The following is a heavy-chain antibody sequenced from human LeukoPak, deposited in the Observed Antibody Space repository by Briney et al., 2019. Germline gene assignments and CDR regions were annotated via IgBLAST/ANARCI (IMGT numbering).Heavy chain of an antibody. CDR1: GYTFTSYG. J-gene: IGHJ4*02. CDR2: ISAYNGNT. CDR3: ARDRPPFDFWSGYYRFDY. V-gene: IGHV1-18*01. D-gene: IGHD3-3*01. Sequence: ASVTVSCTASGYTFTSYGISWVRQAPGQGLEWMGWISAYNGNTNYAQKLQGRVTMTTDTSTSTAYMELRSLRSDDTAVYYCARDRPPFDFWSGYYRFDYWGQGTLVTVS.